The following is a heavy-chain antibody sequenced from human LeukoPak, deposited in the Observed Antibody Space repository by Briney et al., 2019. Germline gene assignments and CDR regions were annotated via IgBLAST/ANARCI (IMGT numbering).Heavy chain of an antibody. V-gene: IGHV1-24*01. J-gene: IGHJ4*02. D-gene: IGHD3-22*01. CDR2: FDREDGET. CDR1: GYTLTELF. CDR3: ETGSSGYYYFDH. Sequence: ASVKVSCKVSGYTLTELFMHWVRQAPGKGLEWMGGFDREDGETIYAQKFQGRVPMTEDTSTATAYMELRSLRSEDTAVYYCETGSSGYYYFDHWGQGTLVTVSS.